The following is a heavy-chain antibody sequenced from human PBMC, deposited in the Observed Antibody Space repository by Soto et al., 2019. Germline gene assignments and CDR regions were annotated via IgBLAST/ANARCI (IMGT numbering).Heavy chain of an antibody. V-gene: IGHV4-30-4*01. D-gene: IGHD3-16*01. CDR2: IYYSGIT. CDR1: GGSISSGYYY. CDR3: ARGLSYFDY. J-gene: IGHJ4*02. Sequence: PSETLSLTCTVSGGSISSGYYYWSWIRQPPGKGLEWIGYIYYSGITDYNPSLKSRVTISVDTSKNQFSLKLSSVTAADTAVYYCARGLSYFDYWGQGTLVTVSS.